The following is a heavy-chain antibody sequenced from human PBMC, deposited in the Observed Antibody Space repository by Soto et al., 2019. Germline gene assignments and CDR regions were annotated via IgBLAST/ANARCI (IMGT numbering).Heavy chain of an antibody. CDR3: AAVGRADGMDV. D-gene: IGHD6-13*01. Sequence: SVKVPCKASGFTFTSSAVQWVRQARGQRLEWIGWIVVGSGNTNYAQKFQERVTITRDMSTSTAYMELSSLRSEDTAVYYCAAVGRADGMDVWGQGTTVTVSS. CDR1: GFTFTSSA. J-gene: IGHJ6*02. CDR2: IVVGSGNT. V-gene: IGHV1-58*01.